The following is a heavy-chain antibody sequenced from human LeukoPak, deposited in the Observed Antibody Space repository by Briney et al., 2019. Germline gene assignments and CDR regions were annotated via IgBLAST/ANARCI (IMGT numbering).Heavy chain of an antibody. V-gene: IGHV1-2*02. CDR3: ALGYCSGGSCYNRYYYYYMDV. CDR1: GYTFTGYY. J-gene: IGHJ6*03. Sequence: ASVKVSCKAAGYTFTGYYMHWLRQAPGQGLEWMGWINPNSGGTNYAQKFQGRVTMTRDTSISTAYMELSRLRSDDTAVYYCALGYCSGGSCYNRYYYYYMDVWGKGTTGTVSS. CDR2: INPNSGGT. D-gene: IGHD2-15*01.